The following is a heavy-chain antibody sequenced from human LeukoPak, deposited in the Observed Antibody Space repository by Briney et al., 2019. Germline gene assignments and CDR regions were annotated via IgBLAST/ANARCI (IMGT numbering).Heavy chain of an antibody. J-gene: IGHJ6*03. CDR3: ARVFSGSYYGQGYYYMDV. Sequence: SVKVSCKASGGTFSSYAISWVRQAPGQGLEWMGGIIPIFGTANYAQKFQGRVTITADESTSTAYMELSSLRSEDTAVYYCARVFSGSYYGQGYYYMDVWGKGTTVTISS. D-gene: IGHD1-26*01. CDR1: GGTFSSYA. CDR2: IIPIFGTA. V-gene: IGHV1-69*13.